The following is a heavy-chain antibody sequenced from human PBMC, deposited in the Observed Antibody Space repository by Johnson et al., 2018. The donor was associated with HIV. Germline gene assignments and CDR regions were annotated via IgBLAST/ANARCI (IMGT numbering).Heavy chain of an antibody. CDR3: ARVGHSGYRSFDS. CDR2: IYSGGST. Sequence: VLLVESGGGLVQPGGSLRLSCAASGFTVSSNYMSWVRQAPGKGLEWVSVIYSGGSTYYADSVKGRFTISRDNSKNTLYLQMNSLRAEDTAVYYCARVGHSGYRSFDSWGQWTMVTVSS. D-gene: IGHD3-22*01. CDR1: GFTVSSNY. J-gene: IGHJ3*02. V-gene: IGHV3-66*01.